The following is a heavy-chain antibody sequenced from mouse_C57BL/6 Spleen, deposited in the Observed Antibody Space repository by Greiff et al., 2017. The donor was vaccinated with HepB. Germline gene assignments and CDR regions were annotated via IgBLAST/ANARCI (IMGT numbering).Heavy chain of an antibody. J-gene: IGHJ3*01. V-gene: IGHV14-1*01. Sequence: VQLQQSGAELVRPGASVKLSCTASGFNIKDYYMHWVKQRPEQGLEWIGRIDPEDGDTEYAPKFQGKATMTADTSSNTAYLQLSSLTSEDTAVYYCTTTYYYGSSPAWFAYWGQGTRVTVSA. CDR3: TTTYYYGSSPAWFAY. D-gene: IGHD1-1*01. CDR2: IDPEDGDT. CDR1: GFNIKDYY.